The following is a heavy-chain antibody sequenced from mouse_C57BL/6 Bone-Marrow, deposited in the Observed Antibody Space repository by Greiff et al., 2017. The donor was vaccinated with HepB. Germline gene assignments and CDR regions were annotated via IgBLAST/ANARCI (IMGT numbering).Heavy chain of an antibody. J-gene: IGHJ3*01. CDR1: GFTFSDFY. V-gene: IGHV7-1*01. D-gene: IGHD2-5*01. CDR2: SRNKANDYTT. CDR3: ARDANYSNYERVWFAY. Sequence: EVQLVESGGGLVQSGRSLRLSCATSGFTFSDFYMEWVRQAPGKGLEWIAASRNKANDYTTEYSASVKGRFIVSRDTSQSILYLQMNALRAEDTAIYYCARDANYSNYERVWFAYWGQGTLVTVSA.